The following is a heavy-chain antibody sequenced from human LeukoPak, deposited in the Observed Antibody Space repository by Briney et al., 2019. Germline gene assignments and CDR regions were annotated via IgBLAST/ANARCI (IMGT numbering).Heavy chain of an antibody. CDR2: VSGGGGTT. J-gene: IGHJ4*02. CDR1: GFAFSNYA. D-gene: IGHD5-24*01. Sequence: GGSLRLSCAASGFAFSNYAMNWVRQAPGRGLEWVSTVSGGGGTTHYADSVKGRFIISRDNSKNTLYLQMNSLRVEDTAVYYCAKDRGGWLQFYGYWGQGTLVTVSS. CDR3: AKDRGGWLQFYGY. V-gene: IGHV3-23*01.